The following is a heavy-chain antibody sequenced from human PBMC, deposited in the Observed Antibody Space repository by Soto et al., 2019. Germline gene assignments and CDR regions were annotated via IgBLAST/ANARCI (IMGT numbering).Heavy chain of an antibody. Sequence: QVTLKESGPVLVKPTETLTLTCTVSGFSLSNARMGVSWIRQPPGKAREWLAHIFSNDEKSYSTSLKSRITISKDTSKSQLVLTMTNMAPVDTATYYCARPQYSGGCSDAFYIGGQRTMFTVSS. CDR3: ARPQYSGGCSDAFYI. CDR1: GFSLSNARMG. J-gene: IGHJ3*02. CDR2: IFSNDEK. V-gene: IGHV2-26*01. D-gene: IGHD6-19*01.